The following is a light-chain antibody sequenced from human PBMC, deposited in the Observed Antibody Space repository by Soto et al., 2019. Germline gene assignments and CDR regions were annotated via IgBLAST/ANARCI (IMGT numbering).Light chain of an antibody. CDR3: QQYYTTPIT. CDR2: WAS. J-gene: IGKJ5*01. CDR1: QSLLYSSNNKNY. V-gene: IGKV4-1*01. Sequence: IVMTQSPDSLAVSLGARATINCKSIQSLLYSSNNKNYLAWYQQKPGQPPKLVIYWASTRESGVPDRFSGSGSGTDFTLTVSSLQAEDVAVYYCQQYYTTPITFGQGTRLEIK.